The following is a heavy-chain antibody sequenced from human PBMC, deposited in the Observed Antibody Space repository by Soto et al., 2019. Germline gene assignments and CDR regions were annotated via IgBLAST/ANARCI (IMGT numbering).Heavy chain of an antibody. D-gene: IGHD2-15*01. CDR1: GYSFTSYW. CDR2: IYPGDSDT. Sequence: GESLKISCKGSGYSFTSYWIGWVRQMPGKGLEWMGIIYPGDSDTRYSPSFQGQVTISADKSISTAYLQWSSLKASDTAMYYCASSDCSGGSCYPTGYYYYGMDVWGQGTTVTVSS. V-gene: IGHV5-51*01. J-gene: IGHJ6*02. CDR3: ASSDCSGGSCYPTGYYYYGMDV.